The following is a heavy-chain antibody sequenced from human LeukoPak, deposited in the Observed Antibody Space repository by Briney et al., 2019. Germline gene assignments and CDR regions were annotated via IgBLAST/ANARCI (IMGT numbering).Heavy chain of an antibody. V-gene: IGHV1-69*06. CDR3: ARTYSSGWRFDY. CDR2: IIPIFGTA. D-gene: IGHD6-19*01. CDR1: GGTFSSYA. Sequence: SVKASCKASGGTFSSYAISWVRQAPGQGLEWMGGIIPIFGTANYAQKFQGRVTITADKSTSTAYMELSSLRSEDTAVYYCARTYSSGWRFDYWGQGTLVTVSS. J-gene: IGHJ4*02.